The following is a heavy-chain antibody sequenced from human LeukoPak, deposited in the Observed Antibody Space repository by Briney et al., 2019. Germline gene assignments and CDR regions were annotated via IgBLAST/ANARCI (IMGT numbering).Heavy chain of an antibody. V-gene: IGHV3-7*03. CDR1: GFTFSSYW. D-gene: IGHD3-10*01. CDR2: IKQDGSEK. Sequence: AGGSLRLSCAASGFTFSSYWMSWVRQAPGKGLEWVANIKQDGSEKYYVDSVKGRFTISRDNAKNSLYLQMNSLRAEDTAVYYCAREEEGYYYGSGSYFDPWSQGTLVTVSS. J-gene: IGHJ5*02. CDR3: AREEEGYYYGSGSYFDP.